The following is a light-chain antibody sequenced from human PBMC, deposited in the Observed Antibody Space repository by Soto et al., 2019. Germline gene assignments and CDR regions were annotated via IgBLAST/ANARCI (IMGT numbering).Light chain of an antibody. V-gene: IGKV1-12*01. CDR2: AAS. CDR3: QQANSFPLT. Sequence: DIEMTQSPSSVSASVGDTVTITCRASRDVRDWLAWYQQRPGTAAKVLIYAASTLQSGVPSRFSGSGSGTLFTLTISSLQPGDFATYYWQQANSFPLTFGGGTKVQIK. CDR1: RDVRDW. J-gene: IGKJ4*02.